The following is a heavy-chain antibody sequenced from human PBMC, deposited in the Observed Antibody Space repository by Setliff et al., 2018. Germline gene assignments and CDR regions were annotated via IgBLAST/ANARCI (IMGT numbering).Heavy chain of an antibody. D-gene: IGHD5-18*01. J-gene: IGHJ4*02. Sequence: ASVKVSCKVSGYTLTELSMHWIRQAPGQGLEWVGWISGYNSNTIYAQNFQGRVTMTTDASTNTAYMELRSLGSDDTAVYYCATFRGYTYGYDYWGQGTLVTVSS. CDR3: ATFRGYTYGYDY. CDR2: ISGYNSNT. V-gene: IGHV1-18*01. CDR1: GYTLTELS.